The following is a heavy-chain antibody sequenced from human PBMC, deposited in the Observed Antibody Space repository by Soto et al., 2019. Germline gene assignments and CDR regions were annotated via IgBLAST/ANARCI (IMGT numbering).Heavy chain of an antibody. Sequence: QAQLVESEGGLVKPGGSLRLSCAASRFTVSDYYMTWIRQAPGKGLEWVSYISSSGATISYADSVKGRFTISRDNAKNSLYLQMNSLRAEDTAVYYSARAGWQEAEVVDYWGQGTLLTVSS. J-gene: IGHJ4*02. CDR3: ARAGWQEAEVVDY. V-gene: IGHV3-11*01. D-gene: IGHD6-13*01. CDR2: ISSSGATI. CDR1: RFTVSDYY.